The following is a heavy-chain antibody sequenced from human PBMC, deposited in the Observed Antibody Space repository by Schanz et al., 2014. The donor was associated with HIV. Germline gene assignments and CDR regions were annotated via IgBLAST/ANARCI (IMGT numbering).Heavy chain of an antibody. Sequence: QVQLVQSGAEVKKPGSSVKVSCKASGGTFSIYAISWVRQAPGQGLEWMGGIVPMLGKTRYAQKFQGRATITADESTSTAYMELSSLRSDDTAVYYCARAEGYSTSSAWGEDYNYYGMDVWGQGTTVTVSS. CDR3: ARAEGYSTSSAWGEDYNYYGMDV. J-gene: IGHJ6*02. D-gene: IGHD6-6*01. V-gene: IGHV1-69*01. CDR2: IVPMLGKT. CDR1: GGTFSIYA.